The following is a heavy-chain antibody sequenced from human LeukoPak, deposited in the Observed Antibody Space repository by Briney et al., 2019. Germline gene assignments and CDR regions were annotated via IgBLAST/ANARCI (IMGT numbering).Heavy chain of an antibody. CDR3: AGGRTTFDY. D-gene: IGHD1-14*01. Sequence: GGSLRLSCAASGFTFSDYYMSWIRQAPGKGLEWVSYISFGGSPTQYADSVKGRFTISRDNAKNSLYLQMNSLRAEDTAVYYCAGGRTTFDYWGQGTLVTVSS. V-gene: IGHV3-11*04. J-gene: IGHJ4*02. CDR1: GFTFSDYY. CDR2: ISFGGSPT.